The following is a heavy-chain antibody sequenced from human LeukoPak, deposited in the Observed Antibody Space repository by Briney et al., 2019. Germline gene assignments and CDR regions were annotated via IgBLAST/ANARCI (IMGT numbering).Heavy chain of an antibody. J-gene: IGHJ4*02. D-gene: IGHD6-19*01. CDR2: ISTSSSYT. Sequence: PGGSLRLSCAASGFTFSDYYMTWIRQAPGKGPEWVSYISTSSSYTNYADSVKGRFTISRDNAKNSLYLQLNNLRPEDTAVYYCARDLKGSAWYVDYWGQGTLVTVSS. V-gene: IGHV3-11*05. CDR3: ARDLKGSAWYVDY. CDR1: GFTFSDYY.